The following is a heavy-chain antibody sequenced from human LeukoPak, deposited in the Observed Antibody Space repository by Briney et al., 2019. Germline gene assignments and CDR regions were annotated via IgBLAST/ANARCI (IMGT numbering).Heavy chain of an antibody. CDR3: AGSYGDYSRYWFDP. CDR1: GFTFSSYS. Sequence: GGSLRLSCAASGFTFSSYSMNWVRQAPGKGLEWVSSISSSSYIYYADSVKGRFTISRDNAKNSLYLQMNSLRAEDTAVYYCAGSYGDYSRYWFDPWGQGTLVTVSS. D-gene: IGHD4-17*01. V-gene: IGHV3-21*01. CDR2: ISSSSYI. J-gene: IGHJ5*02.